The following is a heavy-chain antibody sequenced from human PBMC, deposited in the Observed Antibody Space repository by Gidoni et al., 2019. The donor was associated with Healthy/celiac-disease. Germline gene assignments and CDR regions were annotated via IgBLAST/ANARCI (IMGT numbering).Heavy chain of an antibody. CDR1: GFTFSSYA. D-gene: IGHD6-13*01. Sequence: EVQLLESGGCLVQPGGSLSLSCAASGFTFSSYAMSWVRQAPGKGLEWVSAISGSGGSTYYADSVKGRFTISRDNSKNTLYLQMNSLRAEDTAVYYCAKDLGSAGIYYFDYWGQGTLVTVSS. CDR3: AKDLGSAGIYYFDY. CDR2: ISGSGGST. J-gene: IGHJ4*02. V-gene: IGHV3-23*01.